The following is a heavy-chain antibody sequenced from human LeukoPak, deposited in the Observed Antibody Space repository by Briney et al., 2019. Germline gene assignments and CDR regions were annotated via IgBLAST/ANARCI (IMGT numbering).Heavy chain of an antibody. Sequence: SETLSLTCTVSGGSISRNYWSWIRQPPGKGLEWIAYIFYSGTTNYNPSLKSRVTTSIDTSKNQFSLKLGSVTAADTAVYYCARNNNFVGTTNNDAFDIWGQGTMVTVSP. V-gene: IGHV4-59*01. CDR3: ARNNNFVGTTNNDAFDI. D-gene: IGHD1-26*01. CDR1: GGSISRNY. CDR2: IFYSGTT. J-gene: IGHJ3*02.